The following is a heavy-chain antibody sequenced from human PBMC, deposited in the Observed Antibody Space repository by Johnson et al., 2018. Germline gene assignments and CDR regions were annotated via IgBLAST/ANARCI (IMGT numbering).Heavy chain of an antibody. CDR2: INWNSGNT. D-gene: IGHD3-22*01. CDR3: TRVSRMQYDSSGLYPFRAFDI. J-gene: IGHJ3*02. Sequence: VQLVESGGGVARPGGSLRLSCVASGFTFEDYGMSWVRHVPGKGLEWVSGINWNSGNTVYADSVKGRFTSSRDTAKKSLYLQMSSLRGEDTGLYYCTRVSRMQYDSSGLYPFRAFDICGQGTMVTVSS. V-gene: IGHV3-20*04. CDR1: GFTFEDYG.